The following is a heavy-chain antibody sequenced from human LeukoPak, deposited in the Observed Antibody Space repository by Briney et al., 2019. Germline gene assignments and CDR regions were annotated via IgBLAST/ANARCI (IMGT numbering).Heavy chain of an antibody. V-gene: IGHV3-74*01. J-gene: IGHJ4*02. CDR3: LRGELTPGVGY. D-gene: IGHD1-1*01. Sequence: GGSLRLSCVASGYTFDDYWMHWVRQIPGKWLVWISDINTDGSRTRYANSVRGQFTISRDNAKNTVYLQMNRLRADDTGIFYCLRGELTPGVGYWGQGTLVTVSS. CDR1: GYTFDDYW. CDR2: INTDGSRT.